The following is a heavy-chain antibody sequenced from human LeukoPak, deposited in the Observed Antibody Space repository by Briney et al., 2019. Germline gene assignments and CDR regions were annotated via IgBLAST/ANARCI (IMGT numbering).Heavy chain of an antibody. D-gene: IGHD1-7*01. CDR3: ARDGITGTISRYYGMDV. Sequence: ASVKVSCKASGYTFTVYYLHWVRQAPGQGLEWMGWISAYNGNTNYAQKLQGRVTMTTDTSTSTAYMELRSLRSDDTAVYYCARDGITGTISRYYGMDVWGQGTTVTVSS. CDR2: ISAYNGNT. CDR1: GYTFTVYY. J-gene: IGHJ6*02. V-gene: IGHV1-18*04.